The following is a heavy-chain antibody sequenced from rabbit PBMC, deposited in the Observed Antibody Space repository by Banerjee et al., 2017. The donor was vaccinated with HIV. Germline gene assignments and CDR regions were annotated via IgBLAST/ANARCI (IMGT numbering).Heavy chain of an antibody. Sequence: QEQLEESGGDLVKPEGSLTLTCTASGFSFSNKYVMCWVRQAPGKGLEWIACINSSSGNTVYATWAKGRFTISKTSSTTVTLQMTSLTAADTATYFCARSGDGSYGSGLTLWGPGTLVTVS. J-gene: IGHJ4*01. CDR2: INSSSGNT. CDR3: ARSGDGSYGSGLTL. V-gene: IGHV1S45*01. CDR1: GFSFSNKYV. D-gene: IGHD5-1*01.